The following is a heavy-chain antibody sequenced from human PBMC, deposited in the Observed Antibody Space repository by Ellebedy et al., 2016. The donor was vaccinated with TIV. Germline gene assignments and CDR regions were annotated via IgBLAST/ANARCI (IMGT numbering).Heavy chain of an antibody. V-gene: IGHV3-11*05. CDR2: ISPTSSYT. D-gene: IGHD3-22*01. J-gene: IGHJ3*01. CDR3: ARVDDTTGYMPEVFDV. CDR1: GFIFSDYY. Sequence: GGSLRLXXVGSGFIFSDYYMTWIRQAPGKGLEWVSSISPTSSYTNYADSVEGRFTISRDNAKNSPYLEMNNLRAEDTAVYFCARVDDTTGYMPEVFDVWGQGTPVTVSS.